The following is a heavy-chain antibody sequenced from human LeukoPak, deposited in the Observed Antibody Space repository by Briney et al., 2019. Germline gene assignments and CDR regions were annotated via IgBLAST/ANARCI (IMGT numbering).Heavy chain of an antibody. CDR2: ISYDGSNK. J-gene: IGHJ4*02. Sequence: SGGSLRLSCAASGFTFSSYAMHWVRQAPGKGLEWVAVISYDGSNKYYADSVKGRFTISRDNSKNTLYLQMNSLRAEDTAVYYCARGDAPPYFDYWGQGTLVTVSS. CDR3: ARGDAPPYFDY. CDR1: GFTFSSYA. V-gene: IGHV3-30-3*01.